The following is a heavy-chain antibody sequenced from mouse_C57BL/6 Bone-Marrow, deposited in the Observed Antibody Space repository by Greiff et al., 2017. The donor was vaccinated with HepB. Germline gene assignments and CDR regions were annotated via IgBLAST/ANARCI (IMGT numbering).Heavy chain of an antibody. CDR1: GFNINNTY. J-gene: IGHJ4*01. D-gene: IGHD5-5*01. Sequence: EVQLVESVAELVRPGASVKLSCTASGFNINNTYMHWVKQRPEQGLEWIGRIDPANGNTKYAPKFQGKATITADTSSNTAYLQLSSLTSEDTSIYYCASRLPKAMDYWGQGTSVTVSS. V-gene: IGHV14-3*01. CDR3: ASRLPKAMDY. CDR2: IDPANGNT.